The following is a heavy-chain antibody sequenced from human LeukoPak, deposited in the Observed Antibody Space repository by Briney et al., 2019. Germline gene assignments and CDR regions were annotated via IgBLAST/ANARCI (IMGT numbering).Heavy chain of an antibody. CDR2: IYHSGNT. Sequence: SETLSLTCTVSGGSISTFYWSWIRQPPGKGLEWIGYIYHSGNTNYNPSLKSRATISVDTSKNQFSLNPSSVTAADTAVYYCAIGLAYCGGDCYSLDYWGQGTLVTVSS. J-gene: IGHJ4*02. CDR3: AIGLAYCGGDCYSLDY. CDR1: GGSISTFY. D-gene: IGHD2-21*01. V-gene: IGHV4-59*08.